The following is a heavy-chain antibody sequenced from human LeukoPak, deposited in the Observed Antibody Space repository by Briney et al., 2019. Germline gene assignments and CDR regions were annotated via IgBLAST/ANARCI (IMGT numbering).Heavy chain of an antibody. CDR3: AREDVDIVATTHTLDY. Sequence: SETLSLTCTVSGGSISSSSYYWGWIRQPPGKGLEWIGSIYYSGSTYYNPSLKSRVTISVDTSKNQFSLKLSSVTAADTAVYYCAREDVDIVATTHTLDYWGQGTLVTVSS. CDR1: GGSISSSSYY. J-gene: IGHJ4*02. V-gene: IGHV4-39*07. D-gene: IGHD5-12*01. CDR2: IYYSGST.